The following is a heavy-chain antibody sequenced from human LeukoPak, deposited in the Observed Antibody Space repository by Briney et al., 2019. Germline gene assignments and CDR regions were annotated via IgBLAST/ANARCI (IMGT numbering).Heavy chain of an antibody. V-gene: IGHV3-7*01. CDR2: IRGDGSDK. D-gene: IGHD1-26*01. CDR3: ANVWEFGY. CDR1: GFTFSGYW. Sequence: GGSLRLSCAASGFTFSGYWMSWVRQAPGKGLEWVANIRGDGSDKYFADFVEGRFTISRDNAKKSLYLQMNSLRAGDTATYYCANVWEFGYWGQGTLVTVSS. J-gene: IGHJ4*02.